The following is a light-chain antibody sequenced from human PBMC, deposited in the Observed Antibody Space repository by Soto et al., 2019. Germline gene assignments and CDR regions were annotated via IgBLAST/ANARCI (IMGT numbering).Light chain of an antibody. V-gene: IGKV1-39*01. Sequence: DIQLTQSPSSLSASIGDRVTITCRASQSIGSYLSWYQHKQGKAPKLLIFGASYLKGGVPSRFSGSGSGTDFTLTITSLDPEDFATYYCQQSYSTHMYTFGQGTKLEIK. J-gene: IGKJ2*01. CDR2: GAS. CDR1: QSIGSY. CDR3: QQSYSTHMYT.